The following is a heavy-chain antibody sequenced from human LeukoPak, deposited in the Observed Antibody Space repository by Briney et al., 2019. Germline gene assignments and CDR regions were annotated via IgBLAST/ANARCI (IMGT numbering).Heavy chain of an antibody. D-gene: IGHD7-27*01. CDR3: AREGTGDGSALGDY. Sequence: AAVKVSCKASGGTFSSYAISWVRQAPGQGLEWMGRIIPILGIANYAQKFQGRVTITADKSTSTAYMELSSLRSEGTAVYYCAREGTGDGSALGDYWGQGTLVTVSS. CDR2: IIPILGIA. V-gene: IGHV1-69*04. J-gene: IGHJ4*02. CDR1: GGTFSSYA.